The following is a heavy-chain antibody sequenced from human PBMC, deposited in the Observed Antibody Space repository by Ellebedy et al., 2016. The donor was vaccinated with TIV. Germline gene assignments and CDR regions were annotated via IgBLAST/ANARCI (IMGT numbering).Heavy chain of an antibody. CDR1: GFAFSSYA. CDR2: INQGGSET. D-gene: IGHD5-12*01. J-gene: IGHJ4*02. Sequence: GESLKISCAASGFAFSSYAMTWVRQAPGKGLEWVATINQGGSETYYVDSGKGRFTISSDNSKNSLYLQMNSLRADDTALYYCASAARGSGAYESFWGQGTLVTVSS. CDR3: ASAARGSGAYESF. V-gene: IGHV3-7*01.